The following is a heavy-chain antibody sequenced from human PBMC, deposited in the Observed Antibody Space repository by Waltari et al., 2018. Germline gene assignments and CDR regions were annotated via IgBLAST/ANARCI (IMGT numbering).Heavy chain of an antibody. V-gene: IGHV4-59*01. CDR3: ARFPRSWYVGGFDY. J-gene: IGHJ4*02. CDR1: GGSISSYY. D-gene: IGHD6-13*01. CDR2: IYYSGST. Sequence: QVQLQESGPGLVKPSETLSLTCTVSGGSISSYYWSWIRQPPGKGLEWIGYIYYSGSTNYNPSLKSRVTISVDTSKNQFSLKLSSVTAADTAVYYCARFPRSWYVGGFDYWGQGTLVTVSS.